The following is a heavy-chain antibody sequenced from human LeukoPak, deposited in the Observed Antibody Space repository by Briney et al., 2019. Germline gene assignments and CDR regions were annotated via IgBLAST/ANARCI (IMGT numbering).Heavy chain of an antibody. J-gene: IGHJ4*02. Sequence: SETLSLTCTVSGGSIGSSSYYWGWIRQPPGKGLEWIGSIYYSGSTGYRPSLKSRVSISVDTSKNQFSLKLSSVTAADTAVYYCARGGGFDWGAFDYWGQGTLVTVSS. D-gene: IGHD5-12*01. CDR3: ARGGGFDWGAFDY. CDR2: IYYSGST. CDR1: GGSIGSSSYY. V-gene: IGHV4-39*07.